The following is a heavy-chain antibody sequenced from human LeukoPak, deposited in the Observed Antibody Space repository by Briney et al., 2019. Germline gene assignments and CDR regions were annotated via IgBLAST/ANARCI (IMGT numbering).Heavy chain of an antibody. CDR2: ISQ. CDR3: ARCRGYNYGHSDAFYI. Sequence: PGGSLTLSCAASGFTFSSYWMSWLRQAPGKGLEWVANISQDVDSVKSRFTISRDNAKNPVYLQMNGLRAEDTAVYYCARCRGYNYGHSDAFYIWGQGTMVTVSS. J-gene: IGHJ3*02. CDR1: GFTFSSYW. V-gene: IGHV3-7*01. D-gene: IGHD5-18*01.